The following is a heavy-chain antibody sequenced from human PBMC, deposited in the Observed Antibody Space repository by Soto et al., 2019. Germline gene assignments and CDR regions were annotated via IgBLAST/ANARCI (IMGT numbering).Heavy chain of an antibody. J-gene: IGHJ4*02. CDR1: GGSISSYY. CDR2: IYYSGST. D-gene: IGHD1-26*01. Sequence: QVQLQESGPGLVKPSETLSLTCTVSGGSISSYYWSWIRQPPGKGLEWIGYIYYSGSTNYNPSLKXXVXRXXDTSKNQFSLKLSSVTAADTAVYYCARDRYSGSYLWGQGTLVTVSS. V-gene: IGHV4-59*01. CDR3: ARDRYSGSYL.